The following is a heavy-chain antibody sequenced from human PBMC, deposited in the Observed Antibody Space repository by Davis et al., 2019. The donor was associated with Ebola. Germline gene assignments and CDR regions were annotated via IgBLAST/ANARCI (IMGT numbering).Heavy chain of an antibody. CDR1: GFTFNIWG. CDR3: AKVEVEFSSVYYYGLDV. Sequence: GGSLRLSCAASGFTFNIWGMHWVRQVPGKGRERVAFIRYDSINKWYADSVKGRFTVSRDNSKNTLFLQMNSLRAEDTAVYYCAKVEVEFSSVYYYGLDVWGLGTTVTVSS. D-gene: IGHD3-10*01. V-gene: IGHV3-30*02. J-gene: IGHJ6*02. CDR2: IRYDSINK.